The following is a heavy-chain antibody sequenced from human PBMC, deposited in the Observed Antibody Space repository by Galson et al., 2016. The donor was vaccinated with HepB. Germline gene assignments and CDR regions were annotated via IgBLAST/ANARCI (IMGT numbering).Heavy chain of an antibody. D-gene: IGHD3-10*01. J-gene: IGHJ4*02. CDR1: GFIVSSND. CDR3: AREIPSRGKSDY. Sequence: SLRLSCAASGFIVSSNDMSWVRQAPGKGLEWVSVLYSGGSTYYADPVKGRFTISRDNAKNSLYLQMNSLRDEDTAVYYCAREIPSRGKSDYWGQGTLVTVSS. V-gene: IGHV3-53*01. CDR2: LYSGGST.